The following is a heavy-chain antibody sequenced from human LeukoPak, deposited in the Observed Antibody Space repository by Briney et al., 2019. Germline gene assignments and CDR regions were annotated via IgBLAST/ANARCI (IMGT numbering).Heavy chain of an antibody. CDR3: ARVPFYPNHYYGMDV. CDR2: IYYSGST. Sequence: SETLSLTCTVSGGSISSYYWSWIRQPPGKGLEWIGYIYYSGSTNYNPSLKSRVTISVDTSKNQFSLKLSSVTAADTAVYYCARVPFYPNHYYGMDVWGQGTTVTVSS. V-gene: IGHV4-59*01. J-gene: IGHJ6*02. CDR1: GGSISSYY. D-gene: IGHD2/OR15-2a*01.